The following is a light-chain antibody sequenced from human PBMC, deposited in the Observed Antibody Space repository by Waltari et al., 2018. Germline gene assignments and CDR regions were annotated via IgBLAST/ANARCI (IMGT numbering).Light chain of an antibody. J-gene: IGKJ2*01. CDR1: QSLLYENGYNY. V-gene: IGKV2-28*01. CDR3: MQALQTPYT. Sequence: DIVMTQSPLSLPVSPGESAAISCRSSQSLLYENGYNYLDWYLQKQGQSPQVLIYLGSIRASGVPDRFSGSGSGTDFTLKISRVEAEDVGIYYCMQALQTPYTFGQGTKMEV. CDR2: LGS.